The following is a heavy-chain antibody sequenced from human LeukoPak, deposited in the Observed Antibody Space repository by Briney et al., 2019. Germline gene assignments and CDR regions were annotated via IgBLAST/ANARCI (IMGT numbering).Heavy chain of an antibody. CDR3: AKDLSRAVAADWFDP. CDR2: ISDSGGST. Sequence: GGSLRLSCAASGFTFSNYDMSWVRQAPGKGLEWVSSISDSGGSTYYADSVKGRFTISRDNSKNTLYLQMTNLRAADTAVYYCAKDLSRAVAADWFDPWGQGSLVTVSS. D-gene: IGHD6-19*01. J-gene: IGHJ5*02. V-gene: IGHV3-23*01. CDR1: GFTFSNYD.